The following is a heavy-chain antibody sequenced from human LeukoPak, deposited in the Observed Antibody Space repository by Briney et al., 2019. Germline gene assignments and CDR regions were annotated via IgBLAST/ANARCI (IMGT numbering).Heavy chain of an antibody. D-gene: IGHD6-13*01. CDR1: GFTFSSYG. CDR3: ARCIAAAGQIIDY. V-gene: IGHV3-30*03. Sequence: PGGSLRLSCAASGFTFSSYGMQWVRQSPGKGLEWVAVISYEGSNRYYADSVKGRFTISRDNSKNTLYLQMNSLRADDTAVYYCARCIAAAGQIIDYWGQGTLVTVSS. CDR2: ISYEGSNR. J-gene: IGHJ4*02.